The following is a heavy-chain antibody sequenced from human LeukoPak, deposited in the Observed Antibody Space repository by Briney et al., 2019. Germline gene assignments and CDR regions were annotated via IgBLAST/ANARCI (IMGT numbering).Heavy chain of an antibody. D-gene: IGHD3-16*02. CDR1: GGTFSSYA. J-gene: IGHJ4*02. CDR3: ACVMITFGGVIAYRFDY. CDR2: IIPIFGTA. V-gene: IGHV1-69*06. Sequence: ASVKVSCKASGGTFSSYAISWVRQAPGQGLEWMGGIIPIFGTANYAQKFQGRVTITADKSTSTAYMELSSLRSEDTAVYYCACVMITFGGVIAYRFDYWGQGTLVTVSS.